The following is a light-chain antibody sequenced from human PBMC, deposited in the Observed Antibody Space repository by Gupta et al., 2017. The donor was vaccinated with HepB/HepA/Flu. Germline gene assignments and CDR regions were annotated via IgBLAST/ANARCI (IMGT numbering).Light chain of an antibody. J-gene: IGLJ2*01. CDR2: NDN. Sequence: STELTQPPSVSVSPGQTATIICSGDALPKQYAYWYQQRPGQAPVQVIFNDNERPSGIPERFSASNSGTIATLTISGVQAEDEADYYCQSTDNSGTYILFGGGTKLTVL. CDR3: QSTDNSGTYIL. CDR1: ALPKQY. V-gene: IGLV3-25*03.